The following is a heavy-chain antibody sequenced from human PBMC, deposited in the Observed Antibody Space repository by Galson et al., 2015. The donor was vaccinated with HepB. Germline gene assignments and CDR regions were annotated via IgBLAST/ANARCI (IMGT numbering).Heavy chain of an antibody. CDR2: ISYDGSNK. J-gene: IGHJ3*02. Sequence: SLRLSCAASGFTFSSYAMHWVRQAPGKGLEWVAVISYDGSNKYYADSVKGRFTISRDNSKNTLYLQMNSLRAEDTAVYYCARGEYSEEEDSSVGAFDIWGQGTMVTVSS. D-gene: IGHD3-22*01. CDR3: ARGEYSEEEDSSVGAFDI. V-gene: IGHV3-30-3*01. CDR1: GFTFSSYA.